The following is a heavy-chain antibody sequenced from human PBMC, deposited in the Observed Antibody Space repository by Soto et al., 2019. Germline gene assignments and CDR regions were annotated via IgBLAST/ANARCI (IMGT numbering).Heavy chain of an antibody. J-gene: IGHJ4*02. D-gene: IGHD6-19*01. CDR1: GGTFSSYA. Sequence: ASVKVSCKASGGTFSSYAISWVRQAPGQGLEWMGGIIPIFGTANYAQKFQGRVTITADESTSTAYMELSSLRSEDTAVYYCRGLVSSGWPRNFDYWGQGTLVTVSS. CDR3: RGLVSSGWPRNFDY. CDR2: IIPIFGTA. V-gene: IGHV1-69*13.